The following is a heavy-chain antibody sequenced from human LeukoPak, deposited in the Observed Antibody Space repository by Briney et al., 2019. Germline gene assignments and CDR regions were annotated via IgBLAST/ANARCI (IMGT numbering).Heavy chain of an antibody. CDR3: AGGRRVVAGEDDNYYYYYKDV. V-gene: IGHV4-30-4*07. CDR2: IYYSGST. Sequence: SQTLSLTCAVSGGSISSGGYSWSWIRQPPGKGLEWIGYIYYSGSTYYNPSLKCRVTISVDTSKNQFSLKLSSVTAADTAVYYCAGGRRVVAGEDDNYYYYYKDVWGKGTTVTISS. J-gene: IGHJ6*03. CDR1: GGSISSGGYS. D-gene: IGHD2-15*01.